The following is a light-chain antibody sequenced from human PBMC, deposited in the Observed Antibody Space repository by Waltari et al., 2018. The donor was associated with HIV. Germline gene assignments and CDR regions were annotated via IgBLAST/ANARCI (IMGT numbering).Light chain of an antibody. CDR2: YNS. V-gene: IGLV3-21*04. CDR3: QVWYSSNEHVV. CDR1: NLGGKS. Sequence: SYVLTQPPSVSVAPGAAATISCGAWNLGGKSVHWSKQQPGQAPVLVTRYNSDRPSGIPERISGSNSGHTATLTITIVEAVDEASYYCQVWYSSNEHVVFGGGTELTVL. J-gene: IGLJ3*02.